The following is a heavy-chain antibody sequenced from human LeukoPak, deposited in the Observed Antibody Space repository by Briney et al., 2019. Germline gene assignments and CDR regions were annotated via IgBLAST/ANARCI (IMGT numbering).Heavy chain of an antibody. D-gene: IGHD5-18*01. CDR1: GFTFSSYG. CDR3: ARRAGYSYGSFFFDY. CDR2: ISYDGSNK. Sequence: PGGSLRLSCAASGFTFSSYGMHWVRQAPGKGLEWVAVISYDGSNKYYADSVKGRFTISRDNSKNTLYLQMNSLRAEDTAVYYCARRAGYSYGSFFFDYWGQGTLVTVSS. J-gene: IGHJ4*02. V-gene: IGHV3-30*03.